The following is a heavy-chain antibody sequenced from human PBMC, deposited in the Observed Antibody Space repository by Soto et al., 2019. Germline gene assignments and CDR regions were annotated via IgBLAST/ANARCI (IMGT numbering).Heavy chain of an antibody. V-gene: IGHV4-61*01. D-gene: IGHD4-17*01. Sequence: QVQLQESGPGLVKPSETLSLTCTVSGGSVSSGSYYWSWIRQPPGKGLEWIGYIYYSGSTNYNPSLKSRVTISVDTSKNQFSLKLSSVSATDTAVYYCAREGGYGDSGRFDYWGQGTLVTVSS. CDR1: GGSVSSGSYY. CDR3: AREGGYGDSGRFDY. CDR2: IYYSGST. J-gene: IGHJ4*02.